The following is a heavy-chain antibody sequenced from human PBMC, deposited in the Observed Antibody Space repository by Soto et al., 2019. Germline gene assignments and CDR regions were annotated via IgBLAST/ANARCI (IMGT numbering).Heavy chain of an antibody. D-gene: IGHD3-10*01. CDR2: IWYDGSNK. Sequence: QVQLVESGGGVVQPGRSLRLSCAASGFTFSSYGMHWVRQAPGKGLEWVAVIWYDGSNKYYADSVKGRFTISRDNSKNTLYLQMNSLRAEDTAVYYCARSVRMTRVCTYYYGSGSYPTGKRVGYFDLWGRGTLVTVSS. CDR1: GFTFSSYG. J-gene: IGHJ2*01. CDR3: ARSVRMTRVCTYYYGSGSYPTGKRVGYFDL. V-gene: IGHV3-33*01.